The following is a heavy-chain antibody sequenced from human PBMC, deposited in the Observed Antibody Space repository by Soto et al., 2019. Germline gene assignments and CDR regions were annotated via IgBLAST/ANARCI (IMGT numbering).Heavy chain of an antibody. CDR3: ARRTPLYASESSRFDP. Sequence: SETLSLTCTVSGGSITGTTNYWGWIRQPPGKGLEWIGTVDYTGSTNYNPSLESRVTISVDTSKNQFSLNLRSVTAADTAVYYCARRTPLYASESSRFDPWGQGALVTVSS. V-gene: IGHV4-39*01. D-gene: IGHD3-10*01. J-gene: IGHJ5*02. CDR1: GGSITGTTNY. CDR2: VDYTGST.